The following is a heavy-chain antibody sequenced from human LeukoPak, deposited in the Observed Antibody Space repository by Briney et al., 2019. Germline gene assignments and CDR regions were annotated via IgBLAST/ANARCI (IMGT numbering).Heavy chain of an antibody. CDR3: ARVSDYDSSAHDAFDI. CDR2: INPNSGGT. CDR1: GYSFTGYY. D-gene: IGHD3-22*01. Sequence: ASVKVSCKASGYSFTGYYIHWVRQAPGQGLEWMGWINPNSGGTNYAQRFQGWVTMTRDTSISTVYMELSRLRSDDTAVYYCARVSDYDSSAHDAFDIWGQGTMVTVSS. J-gene: IGHJ3*02. V-gene: IGHV1-2*04.